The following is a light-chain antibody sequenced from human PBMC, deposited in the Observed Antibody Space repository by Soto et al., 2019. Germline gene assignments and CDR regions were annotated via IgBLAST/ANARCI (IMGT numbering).Light chain of an antibody. CDR1: QSIRSNY. Sequence: EIVLTQSPGTLSLSPGERATLSCRASQSIRSNYVAWYQQKPGQGPRLLIYGASSRATGIPDRFSGSGPGTDFTLIISRLEPEDFAMYYCQQYGSSPRTFGQGTKVDIK. CDR3: QQYGSSPRT. V-gene: IGKV3-20*01. CDR2: GAS. J-gene: IGKJ1*01.